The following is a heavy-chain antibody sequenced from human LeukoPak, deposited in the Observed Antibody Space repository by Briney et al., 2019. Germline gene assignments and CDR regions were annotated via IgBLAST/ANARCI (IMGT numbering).Heavy chain of an antibody. CDR1: GFTFADCG. V-gene: IGHV3-20*04. CDR2: SDSRGDET. CDR3: ARENEAESCTHDVCPARGPFDH. Sequence: GVSLTLSCAACGFTFADCGIRWLRLGPPKGLEGVAASDSRGDETTYADSVKGRFTISRGNARISLYLQVQILRGGDTGFYFCARENEAESCTHDVCPARGPFDHWGQGTMVTVSS. D-gene: IGHD2-8*01. J-gene: IGHJ4*02.